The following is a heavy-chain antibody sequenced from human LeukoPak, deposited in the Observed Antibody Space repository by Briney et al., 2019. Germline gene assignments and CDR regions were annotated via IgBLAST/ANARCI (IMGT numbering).Heavy chain of an antibody. D-gene: IGHD1-26*01. V-gene: IGHV3-48*04. CDR3: ARDMGYSGSWPGYFDY. J-gene: IGHJ4*02. CDR1: GFTFSSYS. Sequence: GGSLRLSCVASGFTFSSYSMSWVRQAPGKGLEWGSYIDTSSSTIYYADSVKGRFPISRDNDKNSLYLQMKSLRAEDTTVYYCARDMGYSGSWPGYFDYWGQGVLVTVSS. CDR2: IDTSSSTI.